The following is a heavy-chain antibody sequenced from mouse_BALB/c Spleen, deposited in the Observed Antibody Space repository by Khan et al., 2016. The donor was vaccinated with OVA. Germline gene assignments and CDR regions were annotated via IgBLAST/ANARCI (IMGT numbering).Heavy chain of an antibody. Sequence: QVQLQQPGAELGKPGASVKISCKASGYTFTSYYLYWVKQRPGQGLEWLGGINPSNGVSHFNEKFKTKATLTVDKSSSTAYMQLNSLTSEDSAVYYWARSGYGNPFAYWGQGTLVTVST. D-gene: IGHD2-1*01. CDR1: GYTFTSYY. V-gene: IGHV1S81*02. CDR2: INPSNGVS. CDR3: ARSGYGNPFAY. J-gene: IGHJ3*01.